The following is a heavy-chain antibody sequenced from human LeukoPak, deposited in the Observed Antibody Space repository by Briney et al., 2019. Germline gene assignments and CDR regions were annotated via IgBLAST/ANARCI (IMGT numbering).Heavy chain of an antibody. D-gene: IGHD6-19*01. CDR2: ISSSGSTI. CDR3: ARPSEWYSSGWYDY. CDR1: GFTFSTYS. Sequence: GGSLRLSCAASGFTFSTYSMNWVRQAPGKGLEWVSYISSSGSTIYYADSVKGRFTISRDNAKNSLYLQMNSLRAEDTAVYYCARPSEWYSSGWYDYWGQGTLVTVSS. V-gene: IGHV3-48*04. J-gene: IGHJ4*02.